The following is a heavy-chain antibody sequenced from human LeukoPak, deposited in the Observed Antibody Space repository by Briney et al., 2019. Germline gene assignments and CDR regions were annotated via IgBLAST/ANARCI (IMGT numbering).Heavy chain of an antibody. V-gene: IGHV3-7*01. CDR3: AREGRVGAARPGRGAFDY. J-gene: IGHJ4*02. Sequence: GGSLRLSCAVSGITFSSFWMSWVRQAPGKGLEWVANIKQDGSEKYYVDPVKGRFTISRDNAKNSLYLQMNSLRAEDTAVYYCAREGRVGAARPGRGAFDYWGQGTLVTVSS. CDR2: IKQDGSEK. D-gene: IGHD6-6*01. CDR1: GITFSSFW.